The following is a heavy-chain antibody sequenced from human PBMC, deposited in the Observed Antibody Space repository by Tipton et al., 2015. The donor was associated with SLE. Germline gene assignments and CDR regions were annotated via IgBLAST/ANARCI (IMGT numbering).Heavy chain of an antibody. D-gene: IGHD3-10*01. Sequence: TLSLTCSVSDDSIGGYYWTWIRQPPGKGLEWIGYMYYSGGTKYNPSLSGRVTMDIDRSKSQVSLKLNSVTAADTAVYYCARGRSTMAEADFDCWGQGALVTVSS. CDR2: MYYSGGT. J-gene: IGHJ4*02. CDR3: ARGRSTMAEADFDC. V-gene: IGHV4-59*12. CDR1: DDSIGGYY.